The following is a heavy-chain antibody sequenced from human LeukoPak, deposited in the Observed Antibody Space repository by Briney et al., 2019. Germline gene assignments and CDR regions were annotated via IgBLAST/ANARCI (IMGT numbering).Heavy chain of an antibody. Sequence: SETLSLSCTVSGGSISSGDYYWSSIRQPPRKGLEWIGYIYYSGSPYYNPSLKSRVTISVDTSKNQFSLKLSSVTAADTAVYYCARAYFDWLLYPNWFDPWGQGTLVTVSS. D-gene: IGHD3-9*01. V-gene: IGHV4-30-4*01. CDR3: ARAYFDWLLYPNWFDP. J-gene: IGHJ5*02. CDR2: IYYSGSP. CDR1: GGSISSGDYY.